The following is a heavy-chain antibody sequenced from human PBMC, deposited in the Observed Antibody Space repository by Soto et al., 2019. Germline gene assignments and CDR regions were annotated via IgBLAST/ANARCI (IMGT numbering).Heavy chain of an antibody. CDR3: AKDRPRRTSGYFFDY. V-gene: IGHV3-23*01. CDR1: ELKCINHA. J-gene: IGHJ4*02. Sequence: VGFIRLPCASLELKCINHAMLRISKDQGKGLEWVSGVSASGLNTDYADPVKGRFYISRDNSKNTVSLHMNSLRAEDTALYYCAKDRPRRTSGYFFDYWVQGTPVTGSS. CDR2: VSASGLNT. D-gene: IGHD1-1*01.